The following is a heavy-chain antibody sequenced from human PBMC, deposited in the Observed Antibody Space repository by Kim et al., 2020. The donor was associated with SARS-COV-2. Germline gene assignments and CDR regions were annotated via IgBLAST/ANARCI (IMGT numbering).Heavy chain of an antibody. CDR3: ARPGSSSAYYYYGMDV. J-gene: IGHJ6*02. V-gene: IGHV3-33*01. CDR2: IWYDGSNK. D-gene: IGHD6-6*01. Sequence: GGSLRLSCAASGFTFSSYGMHWVRQAPGKGLEWVAVIWYDGSNKYYADSVKGRFTISRDNSKNTLYLQMNSLRAEDTAVYYCARPGSSSAYYYYGMDVWGQGTTVTVSS. CDR1: GFTFSSYG.